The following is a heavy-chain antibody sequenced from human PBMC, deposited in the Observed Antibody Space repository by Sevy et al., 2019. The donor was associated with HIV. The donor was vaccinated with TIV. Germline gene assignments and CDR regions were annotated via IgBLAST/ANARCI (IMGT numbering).Heavy chain of an antibody. V-gene: IGHV3-33*08. J-gene: IGHJ5*01. CDR3: ARDAARVIVPTAGFDS. Sequence: GGSLRLSCAASGFTFTSYSMHWVRQAPGKGLEWVAAIWYDGRTERYADSVQGRFTISRDNSKKTLYLQMNSLRDEDTAIYYCARDAARVIVPTAGFDSWGQGTLLTVSS. D-gene: IGHD1-1*01. CDR1: GFTFTSYS. CDR2: IWYDGRTE.